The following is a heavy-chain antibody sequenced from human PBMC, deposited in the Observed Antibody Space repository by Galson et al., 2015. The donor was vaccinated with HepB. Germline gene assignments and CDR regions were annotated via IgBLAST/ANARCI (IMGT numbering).Heavy chain of an antibody. CDR3: AREVVPAASYCYMDV. Sequence: SVKVSCKASGGTFSSYAISWVRQAPGQGLEWMGRVIPILGIANYAQKFQGRVTITADKSTSTAYMELSSLRSEDTAVYYCAREVVPAASYCYMDVWGKGTTVTVSS. CDR2: VIPILGIA. CDR1: GGTFSSYA. D-gene: IGHD2-2*01. J-gene: IGHJ6*03. V-gene: IGHV1-69*04.